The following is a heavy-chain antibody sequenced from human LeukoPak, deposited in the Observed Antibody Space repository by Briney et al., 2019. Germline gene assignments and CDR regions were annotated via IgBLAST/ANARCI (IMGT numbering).Heavy chain of an antibody. CDR3: ARSGGGPYYYDSSGYYWANDY. D-gene: IGHD3-22*01. Sequence: ASVKVSCKASGYTFTSYGISWVRQAPGQGLEWMGWISAYNGNTNYAQKLQGRVTMTTDTSTSTAYMELRSLRSDDTAVYYCARSGGGPYYYDSSGYYWANDYWGQGTLVTVSS. V-gene: IGHV1-18*01. CDR1: GYTFTSYG. CDR2: ISAYNGNT. J-gene: IGHJ4*02.